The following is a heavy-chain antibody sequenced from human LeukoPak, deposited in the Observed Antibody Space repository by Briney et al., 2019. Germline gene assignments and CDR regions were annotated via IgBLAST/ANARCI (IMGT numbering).Heavy chain of an antibody. V-gene: IGHV1-46*01. CDR1: GYTFISYY. D-gene: IGHD3-16*02. J-gene: IGHJ5*02. Sequence: ASVKVSCKASGYTFISYYMHWVRQAPGQGLEWMGIINPSGGSTSYPQKFQGRVTMTRDTSTSTVYMELSSLRSEDTAVYYCARESGCLGELSPPCGGFDPWGQGTLVTVSS. CDR3: ARESGCLGELSPPCGGFDP. CDR2: INPSGGST.